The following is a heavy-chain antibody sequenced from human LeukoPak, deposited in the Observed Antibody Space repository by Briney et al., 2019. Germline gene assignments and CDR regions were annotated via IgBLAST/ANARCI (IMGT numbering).Heavy chain of an antibody. CDR2: IYYSGST. CDR1: GGSISSYY. J-gene: IGHJ4*02. D-gene: IGHD6-13*01. V-gene: IGHV4-59*01. Sequence: SETLSLTCTVSGGSISSYYWSWLRQPPGKGLEWIGYIYYSGSTNYNPSHKSRVTISVDTSKNQFSLKLSSVTAADTAVYYCARSSSSWYGYWGQGTLVTVSS. CDR3: ARSSSSWYGY.